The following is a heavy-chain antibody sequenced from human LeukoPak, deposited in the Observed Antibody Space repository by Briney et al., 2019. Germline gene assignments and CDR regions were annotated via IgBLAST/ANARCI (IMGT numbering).Heavy chain of an antibody. V-gene: IGHV1-18*01. D-gene: IGHD2-15*01. J-gene: IGHJ5*02. CDR2: ISAYNGNT. CDR3: ARDLPYCSGGSCYRYNWFDP. CDR1: GYTFTSYG. Sequence: ASVKVSCKASGYTFTSYGISWVRQAPGQGLEWMGWISAYNGNTNYAQKPQGRVTMTTDTSTSTAYMELRSLRSDDTAVYYCARDLPYCSGGSCYRYNWFDPWGQGTLVTVSS.